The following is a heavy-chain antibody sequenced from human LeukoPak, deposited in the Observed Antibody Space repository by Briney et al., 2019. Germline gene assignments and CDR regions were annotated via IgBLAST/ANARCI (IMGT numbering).Heavy chain of an antibody. CDR1: GFTVSSNS. D-gene: IGHD2-15*01. Sequence: GGSLRLSCTVSGFTVSSNSMSWVRQAPGKGLEWVSFIYSGGNTHYSDSVKGRFTISRDNSKNTLYLQMNSLRAEDTAVYYCARDGKYCSGGSCYENNWFDPWGQGTLVTVSS. CDR2: IYSGGNT. CDR3: ARDGKYCSGGSCYENNWFDP. V-gene: IGHV3-53*05. J-gene: IGHJ5*02.